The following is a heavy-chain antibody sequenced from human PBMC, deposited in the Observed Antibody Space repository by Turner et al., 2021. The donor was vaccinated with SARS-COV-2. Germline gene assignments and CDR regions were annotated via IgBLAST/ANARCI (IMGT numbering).Heavy chain of an antibody. J-gene: IGHJ4*02. CDR1: GYTFAGYY. CDR3: ARSVSWLQSLTVDY. CDR2: INPNSGGT. V-gene: IGHV1-2*02. Sequence: QVQLVQYGAEVKKPGASVKVSCQASGYTFAGYYIHWVRQAPGQGLKWMGWINPNSGGTNYAQRFQGRVTMTGDTSISTAYMELSTLRSDDTAVYYCARSVSWLQSLTVDYWGQGTLVTVSS. D-gene: IGHD5-12*01.